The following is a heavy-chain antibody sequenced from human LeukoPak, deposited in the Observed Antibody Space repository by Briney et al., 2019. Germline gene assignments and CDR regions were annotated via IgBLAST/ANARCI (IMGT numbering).Heavy chain of an antibody. V-gene: IGHV1-2*02. CDR2: INPNSGGT. J-gene: IGHJ4*02. D-gene: IGHD6-13*01. CDR3: ARLHPGIAAAGKEGFDC. CDR1: GYTLTGYY. Sequence: ASVKVSCKASGYTLTGYYMHWVRQAPGQGLEWMGWINPNSGGTNYAQKFQGRVTMTRDTSISTAYMELSRLRSDDTAVYYCARLHPGIAAAGKEGFDCWGQGTLVTVSP.